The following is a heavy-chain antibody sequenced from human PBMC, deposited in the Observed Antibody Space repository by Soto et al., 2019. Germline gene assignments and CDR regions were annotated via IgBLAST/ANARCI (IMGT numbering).Heavy chain of an antibody. CDR3: ARDLPAKADY. J-gene: IGHJ4*02. CDR2: IYYSGST. Sequence: SETLSLTCTVSGGSISSYYWSWIRQPPGKGLEWIGYIYYSGSTNYNPSLKSRVTISVDTSKNQFSLKLSSVTAADTAVYYCARDLPAKADYWGQGTLVTVSS. V-gene: IGHV4-59*01. CDR1: GGSISSYY.